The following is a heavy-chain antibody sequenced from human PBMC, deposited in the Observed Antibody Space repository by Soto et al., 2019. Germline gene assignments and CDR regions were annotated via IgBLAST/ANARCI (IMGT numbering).Heavy chain of an antibody. CDR2: IIPLFGTT. J-gene: IGHJ4*02. CDR3: ARGGELAGWMPFDS. V-gene: IGHV1-69*01. CDR1: GGTFNTYG. D-gene: IGHD6-19*01. Sequence: QVHLVQSGAEVKKPGSSVKVSCRASGGTFNTYGFNWVRQAPGQGLEWMGGIIPLFGTTTYAQNFQSRVTITAYQSTTTAYMEMSGLTSEDTAVYFCARGGELAGWMPFDSWGQGTLVTVSS.